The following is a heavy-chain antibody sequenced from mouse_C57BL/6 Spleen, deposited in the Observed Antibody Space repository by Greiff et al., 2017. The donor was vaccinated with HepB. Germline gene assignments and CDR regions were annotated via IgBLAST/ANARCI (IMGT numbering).Heavy chain of an antibody. J-gene: IGHJ3*01. CDR3: ARDYSNYEGFAY. CDR2: IYPRSGNT. CDR1: GYTFTSYG. D-gene: IGHD2-5*01. Sequence: VQLQQSGAELARPGASVKLSCKASGYTFTSYGISWVKQRTGQGLEWIGEIYPRSGNTYYNEKFKGKATLTADKSSSTAYMALRSLTSEDSAVYFCARDYSNYEGFAYWGQGTLVTVSA. V-gene: IGHV1-81*01.